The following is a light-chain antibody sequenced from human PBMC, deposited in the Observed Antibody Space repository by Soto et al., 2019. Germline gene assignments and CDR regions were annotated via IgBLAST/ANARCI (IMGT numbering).Light chain of an antibody. Sequence: EIVLTQSPGTLSLSPGERATLSCRASQSVSSSDLAWYQQKPGQTPRHLIYGTSNRATGIPDRFSGSGSGPDFTLVISRLEPEDVAVYYCQHYCSSPRSTVGQGTRLEIK. CDR3: QHYCSSPRST. J-gene: IGKJ5*01. V-gene: IGKV3-20*01. CDR2: GTS. CDR1: QSVSSSD.